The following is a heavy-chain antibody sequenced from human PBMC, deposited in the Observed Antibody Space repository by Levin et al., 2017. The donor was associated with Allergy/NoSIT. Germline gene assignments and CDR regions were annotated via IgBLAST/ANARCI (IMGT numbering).Heavy chain of an antibody. J-gene: IGHJ5*02. V-gene: IGHV2-5*02. CDR3: AHRLGYCTTTSCYVDWFDP. D-gene: IGHD2-2*01. CDR2: IYWDDDK. CDR1: GFSFSTSGVG. Sequence: GPTLVKPTQTLTLTCTFSGFSFSTSGVGVGWIRQPPGKALEWLALIYWDDDKRYSPSLKSRLTITKDTSKNQVVLTMTNMDPVDTATYYCAHRLGYCTTTSCYVDWFDPWGQGTPVTVSS.